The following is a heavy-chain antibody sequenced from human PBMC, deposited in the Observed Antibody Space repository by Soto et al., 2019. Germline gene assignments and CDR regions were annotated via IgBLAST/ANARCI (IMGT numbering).Heavy chain of an antibody. CDR2: IYSNGGT. J-gene: IGHJ5*01. D-gene: IGHD6-13*01. V-gene: IGHV4-31*03. CDR1: VVSISSGLDY. Sequence: KSSETLSLTCTVSVVSISSGLDYWNWIRQHPGKGLEWIGYIYSNGGTHYNPSLKSRLSMSVDTSKRQFSLKLTSVTAADTAVYYCARGKQGWFDSWGQGIPFTVSS. CDR3: ARGKQGWFDS.